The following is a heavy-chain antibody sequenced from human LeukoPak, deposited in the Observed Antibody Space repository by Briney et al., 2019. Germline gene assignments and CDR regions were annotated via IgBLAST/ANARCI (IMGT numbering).Heavy chain of an antibody. CDR2: ISSSSSYI. Sequence: GGSLRLSCAASGFTFSSYSMNWIRQAPGKGLEWVSSISSSSSYIYYADSVKGRFTISRDNAKNSLYLQMNSLRAEDTAVYYCAREGPLVRLYSSSTYYFDYWGQGTLVTVSS. V-gene: IGHV3-21*01. CDR1: GFTFSSYS. D-gene: IGHD6-13*01. J-gene: IGHJ4*02. CDR3: AREGPLVRLYSSSTYYFDY.